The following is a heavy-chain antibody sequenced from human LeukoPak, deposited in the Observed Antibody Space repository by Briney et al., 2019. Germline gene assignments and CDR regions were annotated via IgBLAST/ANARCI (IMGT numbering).Heavy chain of an antibody. J-gene: IGHJ4*02. V-gene: IGHV4-59*12. Sequence: PSETLSLTCTVSGGSISSYYWSWIRQPPGKGLEWIGYIYYSGSTNYNPSLKSRVTISVDKSKNQFSLKLSSVTAADTAVYYCARVDYGSGPWADYWDQGTLVTVSS. D-gene: IGHD3-10*01. CDR2: IYYSGST. CDR1: GGSISSYY. CDR3: ARVDYGSGPWADY.